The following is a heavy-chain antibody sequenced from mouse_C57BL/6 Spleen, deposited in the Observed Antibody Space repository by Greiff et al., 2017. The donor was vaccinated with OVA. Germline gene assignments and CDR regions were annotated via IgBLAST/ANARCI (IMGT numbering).Heavy chain of an antibody. D-gene: IGHD2-5*01. V-gene: IGHV1-69*01. CDR2: IDPSDSYT. Sequence: VQLQQPGAELVMPGASVKLSCKASGYTFTSYWMHWVKQRPGQGLEWIGEIDPSDSYTNYNQKFKGKSTLTVDKSSSTAYMQLSSLTSEDSAVYYGAAYYSNPYAMDYWGQGTSVTVSS. J-gene: IGHJ4*01. CDR3: AAYYSNPYAMDY. CDR1: GYTFTSYW.